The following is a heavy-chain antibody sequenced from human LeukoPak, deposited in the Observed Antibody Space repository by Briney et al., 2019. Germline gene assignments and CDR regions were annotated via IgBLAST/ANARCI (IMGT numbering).Heavy chain of an antibody. CDR3: ARDNYGPPYWYFDL. CDR2: INHSGST. Sequence: SETLSLTCAVYGGSFSDYYWSWIRQPAGKGLERIGEINHSGSTNYNTSLKSRVTISVDTSKSQFSLKLSSVTAADTAVYYCARDNYGPPYWYFDLWGRGTLVTVSS. CDR1: GGSFSDYY. D-gene: IGHD4-17*01. J-gene: IGHJ2*01. V-gene: IGHV4-34*01.